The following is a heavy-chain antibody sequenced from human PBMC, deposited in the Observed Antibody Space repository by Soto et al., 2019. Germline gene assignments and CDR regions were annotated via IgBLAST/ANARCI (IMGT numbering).Heavy chain of an antibody. CDR3: ARRVGPTRYYYYGMDV. Sequence: QVQLVQSGAEVKKPGSSVKVSCKASGGTFSSYAISWVRQAPGQGLEWMGGIIPIFGTANYAQKFQGRVTITADESTSTAYMELSSRRSEDTAVYYCARRVGPTRYYYYGMDVWGQGTTVTVSS. CDR1: GGTFSSYA. D-gene: IGHD3-10*01. CDR2: IIPIFGTA. V-gene: IGHV1-69*12. J-gene: IGHJ6*02.